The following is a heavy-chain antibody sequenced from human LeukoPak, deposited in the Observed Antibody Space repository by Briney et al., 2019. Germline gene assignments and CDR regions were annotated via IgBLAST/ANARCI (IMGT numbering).Heavy chain of an antibody. V-gene: IGHV4-59*12. CDR3: ASGEPRYSSRIVVGDN. CDR1: GDSMRTYY. D-gene: IGHD3-22*01. J-gene: IGHJ4*02. CDR2: IYYSGST. Sequence: SSETLSLTCTVSGDSMRTYYWSWIRQPPGKGLEWIGYIYYSGSTNYNPSLKSRVTISVDTSKNQLSLKVSSVTAADTAVYYCASGEPRYSSRIVVGDNWGQGTLVTVSS.